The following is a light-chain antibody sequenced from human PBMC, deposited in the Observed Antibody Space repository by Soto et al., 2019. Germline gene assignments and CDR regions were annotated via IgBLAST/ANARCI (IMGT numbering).Light chain of an antibody. Sequence: QSALTQPASVSGSPGQSVTISCAGTSGDVGGYNYVSWYQQHPGKAPKLMIHAVTNRPSGVSNRFSGSKSGNTASPTISNLQAEEGADYYCCSYTGASTYVFGTGTKLTVL. CDR1: SGDVGGYNY. CDR2: AVT. J-gene: IGLJ1*01. V-gene: IGLV2-14*01. CDR3: CSYTGASTYV.